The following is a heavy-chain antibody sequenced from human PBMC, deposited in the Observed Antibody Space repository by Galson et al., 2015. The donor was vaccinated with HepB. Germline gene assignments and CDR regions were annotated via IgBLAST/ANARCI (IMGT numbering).Heavy chain of an antibody. Sequence: SLRLSCAASGFTFSNAWMSWVRQAPGKELEWVSAISGSGGSTYYADSVKGRFTISRDNSKNTLYLQMNSLRAEDTAVYYCAKAPQWELGLFDYWGQGTLVTVSS. CDR1: GFTFSNAW. CDR3: AKAPQWELGLFDY. CDR2: ISGSGGST. V-gene: IGHV3-23*01. J-gene: IGHJ4*02. D-gene: IGHD1-26*01.